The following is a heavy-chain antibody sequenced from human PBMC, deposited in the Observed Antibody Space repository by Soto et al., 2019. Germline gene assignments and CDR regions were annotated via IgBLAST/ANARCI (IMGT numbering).Heavy chain of an antibody. CDR2: INHSGST. CDR3: ASGSDSSSWAFDY. D-gene: IGHD6-13*01. Sequence: SETLSLTCAVYGGSFSGYYWSWIRQPPGKGLEWIGEINHSGSTNYNPSLKSRVTISVDTSKNQFSLKLSSVTAADTAVYYCASGSDSSSWAFDYWGQGTLVTVSS. V-gene: IGHV4-34*01. J-gene: IGHJ4*02. CDR1: GGSFSGYY.